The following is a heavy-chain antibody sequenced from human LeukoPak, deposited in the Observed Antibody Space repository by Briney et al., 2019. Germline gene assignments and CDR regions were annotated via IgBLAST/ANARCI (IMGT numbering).Heavy chain of an antibody. CDR1: GGSIGSYY. D-gene: IGHD3-3*01. V-gene: IGHV4-59*01. CDR2: IYYSGST. J-gene: IGHJ4*02. CDR3: ARGLGDY. Sequence: PSETLSLTCTVSGGSIGSYYWSWIRQPPGKGLEWIGYIYYSGSTNYNPSLKSRVTISVDTSKNQFSLKLSSVTAADTAVYYCARGLGDYWGQGTLVTVSS.